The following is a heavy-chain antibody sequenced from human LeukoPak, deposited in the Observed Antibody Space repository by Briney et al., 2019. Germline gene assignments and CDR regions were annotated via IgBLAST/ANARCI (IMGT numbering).Heavy chain of an antibody. D-gene: IGHD4-17*01. Sequence: SETLSLTCTVSGGSISRYYWSWIRQSPGKGLEWIGYIYYSENTNYNPTFKSRVAISVDTSKNQFSLKLSSMTAADTAVYYCARHYYGAYPNLYYFDFWGQGTLVTVSS. CDR2: IYYSENT. J-gene: IGHJ4*02. CDR1: GGSISRYY. CDR3: ARHYYGAYPNLYYFDF. V-gene: IGHV4-59*08.